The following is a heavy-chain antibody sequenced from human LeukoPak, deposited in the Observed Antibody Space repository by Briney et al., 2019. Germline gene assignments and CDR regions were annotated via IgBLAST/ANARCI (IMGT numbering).Heavy chain of an antibody. Sequence: PGGSLRLSCAASEFTFSYYNLNWVRQAPGKGLEWVSSITSTGSYTFYADSVKGRFTISRDNSKNSPYLQMNSLRAEDTAVYYCARDNYDSSTPYYFDYWGQGTLVTVSS. CDR3: ARDNYDSSTPYYFDY. D-gene: IGHD3-22*01. J-gene: IGHJ4*02. CDR2: ITSTGSYT. V-gene: IGHV3-21*01. CDR1: EFTFSYYN.